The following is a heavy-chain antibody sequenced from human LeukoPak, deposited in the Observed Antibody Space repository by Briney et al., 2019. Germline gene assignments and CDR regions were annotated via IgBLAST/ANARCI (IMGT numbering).Heavy chain of an antibody. CDR1: GGSISSYY. Sequence: SETLSLTCTVSGGSISSYYWSWIRQPAGKGLEWIGRIYTSGSTNYNPSLKSRVTMSVDTSKNQFSLKLSSVTAADTAVYYCASPLYSSSSYSSSWRYYYYYMDVWGKGTTVTVSS. D-gene: IGHD6-13*01. CDR2: IYTSGST. CDR3: ASPLYSSSSYSSSWRYYYYYMDV. V-gene: IGHV4-4*07. J-gene: IGHJ6*03.